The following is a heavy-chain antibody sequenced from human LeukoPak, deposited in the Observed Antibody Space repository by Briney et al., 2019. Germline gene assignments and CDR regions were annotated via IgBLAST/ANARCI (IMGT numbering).Heavy chain of an antibody. CDR2: IGAGGVAT. CDR3: GRPTKFWLIRRDGVDV. Sequence: PGASPRLSCAASGFTFTTYAMTWVRQAPGKGLEWVSSIGAGGVATFYSDSVKGRFTISRDNSMNTLYLQMNSLRADDTAVYYCGRPTKFWLIRRDGVDVWGQGTTVTVSS. D-gene: IGHD6-19*01. V-gene: IGHV3-23*01. CDR1: GFTFTTYA. J-gene: IGHJ6*02.